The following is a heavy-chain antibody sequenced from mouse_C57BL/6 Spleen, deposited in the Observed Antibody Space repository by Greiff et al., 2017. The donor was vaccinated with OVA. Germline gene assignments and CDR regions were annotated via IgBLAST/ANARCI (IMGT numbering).Heavy chain of an antibody. J-gene: IGHJ4*01. CDR3: ARGSRSSYDYYAMDY. CDR2: IDPSDSYT. Sequence: QVHVKQPGAELVKPGASVKLSCKASGYTFTSYWMQWVKQRPGQGLEWIGEIDPSDSYTNYNQKFKGKATLTVDTSSSTAYMQLSSLTSEDSAVYYCARGSRSSYDYYAMDYWGQGTSVTVSS. V-gene: IGHV1-50*01. CDR1: GYTFTSYW. D-gene: IGHD1-1*01.